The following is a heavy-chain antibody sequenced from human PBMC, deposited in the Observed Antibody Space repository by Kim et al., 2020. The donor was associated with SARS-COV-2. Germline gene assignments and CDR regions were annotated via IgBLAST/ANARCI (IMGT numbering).Heavy chain of an antibody. V-gene: IGHV1-69*13. J-gene: IGHJ4*02. Sequence: SVKVSCKASGGTFSSYAISWVRQAPGQGLEWMGGIIPIFGTANYAQKFQGRVTITADESTSTAYMELSSLRSEDTAVYYCARATKDHVQLAGLDYWGQGTLVTVSS. D-gene: IGHD2-15*01. CDR3: ARATKDHVQLAGLDY. CDR1: GGTFSSYA. CDR2: IIPIFGTA.